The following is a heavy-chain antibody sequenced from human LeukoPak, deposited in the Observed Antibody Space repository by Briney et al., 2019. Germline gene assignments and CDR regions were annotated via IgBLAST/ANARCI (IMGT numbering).Heavy chain of an antibody. Sequence: SETLSLTCSVSSASISSSTYYWGWIRQPPGKRLEWIGSVSYSGSTFYNPSLKSRLSMSVDTSKNQFSLKLSSVTAADTAVYYCASRTAHYYDSSGYRDSYYFDYWGQGTLVTVSS. D-gene: IGHD3-22*01. J-gene: IGHJ4*02. CDR1: SASISSSTYY. CDR3: ASRTAHYYDSSGYRDSYYFDY. CDR2: VSYSGST. V-gene: IGHV4-39*01.